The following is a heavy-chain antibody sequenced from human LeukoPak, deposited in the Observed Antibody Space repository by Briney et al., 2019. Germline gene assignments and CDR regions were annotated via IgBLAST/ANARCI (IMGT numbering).Heavy chain of an antibody. CDR1: GYNFTNYW. Sequence: GESLKISCKGSGYNFTNYWIGWVRQMPGQGLEWMGIICPGDSDTRYSPSFQGQVTISADKSISTAYLQWSSLKASDTAMYYCARSDTTMVFSWFDPWGQGTLVTVSS. CDR3: ARSDTTMVFSWFDP. V-gene: IGHV5-51*01. J-gene: IGHJ5*02. CDR2: ICPGDSDT. D-gene: IGHD5-18*01.